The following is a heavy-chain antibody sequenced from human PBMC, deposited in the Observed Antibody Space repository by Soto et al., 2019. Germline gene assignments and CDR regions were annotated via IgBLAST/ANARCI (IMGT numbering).Heavy chain of an antibody. J-gene: IGHJ6*02. D-gene: IGHD2-2*01. V-gene: IGHV3-30-3*01. CDR1: GFTFSSYA. Sequence: GGSLRLSCAASGFTFSSYAMHWVRQAPGKGLEWVAVISYDGSNKYYADSVKGRFTISRDNSKNTLYLQMNSLRAEDTAVYYCARDYCSSTSCPLLYYYGMDVWGQGTTVTVSS. CDR3: ARDYCSSTSCPLLYYYGMDV. CDR2: ISYDGSNK.